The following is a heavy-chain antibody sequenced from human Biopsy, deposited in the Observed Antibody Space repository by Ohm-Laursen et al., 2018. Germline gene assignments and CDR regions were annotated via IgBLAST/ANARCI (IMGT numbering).Heavy chain of an antibody. J-gene: IGHJ5*02. CDR1: GSSISSGGSY. CDR2: IFNSANT. D-gene: IGHD3-22*01. Sequence: SQTLSLTCTVSGSSISSGGSYWSWIRQRLGKGLEWIGYIFNSANTYYNPSLKNLITISGDTSKNQFSLKLNSVTAADTAVYYCARGDYFDSNGYFWFDPWGQGTLVTVSS. V-gene: IGHV4-31*01. CDR3: ARGDYFDSNGYFWFDP.